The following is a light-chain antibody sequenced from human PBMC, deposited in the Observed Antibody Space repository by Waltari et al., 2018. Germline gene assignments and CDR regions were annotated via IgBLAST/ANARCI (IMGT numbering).Light chain of an antibody. V-gene: IGKV3-11*01. Sequence: EIVLTQSPATLSLSPGERATLPRRASQSVSSYLAWYHQKPGQAPRLLIYDASNRATGIPARFSGSGSGTDFTLTISSLEPEDFAVYYCQQRSNWPPTFGQGTRLEIK. CDR1: QSVSSY. CDR2: DAS. J-gene: IGKJ5*01. CDR3: QQRSNWPPT.